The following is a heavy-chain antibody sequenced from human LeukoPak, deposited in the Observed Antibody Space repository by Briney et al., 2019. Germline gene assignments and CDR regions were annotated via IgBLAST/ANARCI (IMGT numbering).Heavy chain of an antibody. D-gene: IGHD6-19*01. V-gene: IGHV4-59*01. CDR2: IYYSGST. CDR3: AGVAVAGTFDY. CDR1: GGFISSYY. J-gene: IGHJ4*02. Sequence: SETLSLTCTVSGGFISSYYWSWIRQPPGKGLEWIGYIYYSGSTNYNPSLKSRVTISVDTSKNQFSLKLSSVTAADTAVYYCAGVAVAGTFDYWGQGTLVTVSS.